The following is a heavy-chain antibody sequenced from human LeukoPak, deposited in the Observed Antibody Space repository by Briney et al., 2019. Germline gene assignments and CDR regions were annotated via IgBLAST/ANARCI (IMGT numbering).Heavy chain of an antibody. V-gene: IGHV1-18*01. J-gene: IGHJ4*02. CDR3: ARPYYDSSAPPYDY. CDR1: GYTFTSYG. CDR2: ISAYNGNT. Sequence: GASVKVSCKASGYTFTSYGISWVRQAPGQGLEWMGWISAYNGNTNYAQKLQGRVTMTTDTSTRTAYMELRSLRSDDTAVYYCARPYYDSSAPPYDYWGQGTLVTVSS. D-gene: IGHD3-22*01.